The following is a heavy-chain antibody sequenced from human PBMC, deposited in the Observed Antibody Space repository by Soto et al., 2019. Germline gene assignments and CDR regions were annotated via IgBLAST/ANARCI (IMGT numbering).Heavy chain of an antibody. D-gene: IGHD1-1*01. V-gene: IGHV3-9*01. CDR1: GFTFDDYA. J-gene: IGHJ4*02. Sequence: EVQLVESGGGLVQPGRSLRLSCAASGFTFDDYAMHWVRQAPGKGLEWVSGISWNSGSIGYAESVKGRFTISRDNAKNSLYLQMNSLRAEDTALYYCATGTGSLYWGQGTLVTVSS. CDR3: ATGTGSLY. CDR2: ISWNSGSI.